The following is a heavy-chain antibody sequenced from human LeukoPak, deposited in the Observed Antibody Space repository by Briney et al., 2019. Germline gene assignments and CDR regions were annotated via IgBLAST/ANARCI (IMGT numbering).Heavy chain of an antibody. Sequence: SQTLSLTCDISVDSVSSNRAAWNWIRQSPSRGLEWLGRTYYRSKWYNEYAVFVKSRITINPDTSKNQVSLQLNSATPEDTAVYYCARETTIIGGVINPIDYWGQGTLVTVSS. V-gene: IGHV6-1*01. D-gene: IGHD3-10*01. J-gene: IGHJ4*02. CDR1: VDSVSSNRAA. CDR3: ARETTIIGGVINPIDY. CDR2: TYYRSKWYN.